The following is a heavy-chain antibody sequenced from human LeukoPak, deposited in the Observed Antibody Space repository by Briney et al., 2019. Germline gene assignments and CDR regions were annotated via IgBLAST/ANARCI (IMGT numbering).Heavy chain of an antibody. V-gene: IGHV3-23*01. J-gene: IGHJ4*02. Sequence: PGGSLRLSCAASGFTFSSYAMSWVRQDPGKGLEWVSATSGSGGSTYYADSVKGRFTISRDNSKNTLYLQMNSLRAEDTAVYYCAKVAPSYDSGSYRDYFDYWGQGTLVTVSS. CDR2: TSGSGGST. CDR1: GFTFSSYA. D-gene: IGHD3-10*01. CDR3: AKVAPSYDSGSYRDYFDY.